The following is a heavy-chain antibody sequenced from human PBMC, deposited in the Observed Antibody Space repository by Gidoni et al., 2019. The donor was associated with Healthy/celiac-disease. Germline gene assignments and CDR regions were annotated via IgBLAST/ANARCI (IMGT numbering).Heavy chain of an antibody. CDR3: TRVGQWLVHWFDP. D-gene: IGHD6-19*01. CDR1: GFTFGDYA. J-gene: IGHJ5*02. V-gene: IGHV3-49*04. CDR2: IRSKAYGGTT. Sequence: EVQLVESGGGLVQPGRSLRLSCTASGFTFGDYAMSWVRQAPGKGLEWVGFIRSKAYGGTTEYAASVKGRFTISRDDSKSIAYLQMNSLKTEDTAVYYCTRVGQWLVHWFDPWGQGTLVTVSS.